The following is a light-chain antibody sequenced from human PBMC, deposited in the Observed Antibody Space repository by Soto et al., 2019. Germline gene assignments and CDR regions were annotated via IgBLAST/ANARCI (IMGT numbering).Light chain of an antibody. CDR3: QQYGPSRRFT. Sequence: EIVLSQSPGTLSLSPGERATLSCRTSQSSNSLAWYQHKPGQAPRLLIYGVSSRPTDIPDRFSGSGSGTDFTLTISRLEPEDFAVYYCQQYGPSRRFTFGPGTKVDIK. J-gene: IGKJ3*01. V-gene: IGKV3-20*01. CDR2: GVS. CDR1: QSSNS.